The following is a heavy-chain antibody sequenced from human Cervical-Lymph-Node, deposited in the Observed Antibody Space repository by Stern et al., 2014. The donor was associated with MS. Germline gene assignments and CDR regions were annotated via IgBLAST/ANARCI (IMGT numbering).Heavy chain of an antibody. CDR1: GGSISSGSYY. CDR2: IYPSGSP. D-gene: IGHD3-9*01. V-gene: IGHV4-61*02. CDR3: ARDCRLRYFDNYGMDV. Sequence: QLQLQESGPGLVKPSQTLSLTCTVSGGSISSGSYYWSWIRQPAGKGLEWIGRIYPSGSPNYNPSLKSGVTISVDTPKTQSPLKLSSVTAADTAVYYCARDCRLRYFDNYGMDVWGQGTTVTVSS. J-gene: IGHJ6*02.